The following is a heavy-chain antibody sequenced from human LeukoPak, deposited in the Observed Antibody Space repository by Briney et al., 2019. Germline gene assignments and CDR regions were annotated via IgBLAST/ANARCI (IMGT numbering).Heavy chain of an antibody. CDR2: VSGSGAAT. D-gene: IGHD1-26*01. CDR3: AKDRALSGWELYFDY. V-gene: IGHV3-23*01. CDR1: GFTFSSYA. J-gene: IGHJ4*02. Sequence: GGSLRLSCAASGFTFSSYAVSWVRQTPGKGLEWVSAVSGSGAATHYADSVKGRFTISRDNSKNTLYLQMNSLRAEDTAVYYCAKDRALSGWELYFDYWGQGTLVTVSS.